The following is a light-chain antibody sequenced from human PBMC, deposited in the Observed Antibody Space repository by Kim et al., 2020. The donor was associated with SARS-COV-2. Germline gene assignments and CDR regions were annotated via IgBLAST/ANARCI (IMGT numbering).Light chain of an antibody. V-gene: IGKV3-20*01. CDR2: GAS. Sequence: PGESAPLTCRASQSVSSSYLAWYQQKPGQAPRLLIYGASSRATGIPDRFSGSGSGTDFTLTITRLGPEDFAVYYCQQYSSSPATFGQGTKVDIK. CDR1: QSVSSSY. CDR3: QQYSSSPAT. J-gene: IGKJ1*01.